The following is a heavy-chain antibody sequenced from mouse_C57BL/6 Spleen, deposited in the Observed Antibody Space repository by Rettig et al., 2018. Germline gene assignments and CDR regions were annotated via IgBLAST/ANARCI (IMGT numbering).Heavy chain of an antibody. Sequence: ISDGGSYTYYPDNVKGRFTISRDNAKNNLYLQMSHLKSEDTAMYYCARDKATVPPYYAMDYWGQGTSVTVSS. V-gene: IGHV5-4*01. CDR2: ISDGGSYT. J-gene: IGHJ4*01. CDR3: ARDKATVPPYYAMDY. D-gene: IGHD1-1*01.